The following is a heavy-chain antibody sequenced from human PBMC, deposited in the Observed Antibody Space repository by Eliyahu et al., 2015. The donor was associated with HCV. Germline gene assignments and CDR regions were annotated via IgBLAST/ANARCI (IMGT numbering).Heavy chain of an antibody. CDR1: GGSISSSSYY. D-gene: IGHD2-2*01. J-gene: IGHJ4*02. CDR2: IYYSGST. Sequence: QLQLQESGPGLVKPSETLSLTCTVSGGSISSSSYYWGWIRQPPGKGLEWIGSIYYSGSTYYNPSLKSRVTISVDTSKNQFSLKLSSVTAADTAVYYCARLVPATAIDYWGQGTLVTVSS. V-gene: IGHV4-39*01. CDR3: ARLVPATAIDY.